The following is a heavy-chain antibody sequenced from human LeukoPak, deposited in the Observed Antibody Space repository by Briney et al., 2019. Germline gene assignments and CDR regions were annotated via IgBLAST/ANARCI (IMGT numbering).Heavy chain of an antibody. CDR2: ISAYNGNT. J-gene: IGHJ6*03. CDR3: ARASYYDFWSGYYKPAASNYYYYYMDV. D-gene: IGHD3-3*01. V-gene: IGHV1-18*01. Sequence: ASVTVSFKASGYTFTSYGISWVRQAPGQGLEWMGWISAYNGNTNYAQKLQGRVTMTTDTSTSTAYMELRSLRSDDTAVYYCARASYYDFWSGYYKPAASNYYYYYMDVWGKGTTVTISS. CDR1: GYTFTSYG.